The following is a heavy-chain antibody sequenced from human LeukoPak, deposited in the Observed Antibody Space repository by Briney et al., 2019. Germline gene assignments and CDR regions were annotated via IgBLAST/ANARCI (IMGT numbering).Heavy chain of an antibody. D-gene: IGHD1-7*01. Sequence: PSETLSLTCTVSGGSISSYYWSWIRQPPGKGLEWIGYIYYSGSTNYNPSLKSRITISVDTPKNQFSLKVSSVTAADTAVYYCARYSGTTTYYYYMDVWGKGTTVTVSS. J-gene: IGHJ6*03. V-gene: IGHV4-59*01. CDR1: GGSISSYY. CDR2: IYYSGST. CDR3: ARYSGTTTYYYYMDV.